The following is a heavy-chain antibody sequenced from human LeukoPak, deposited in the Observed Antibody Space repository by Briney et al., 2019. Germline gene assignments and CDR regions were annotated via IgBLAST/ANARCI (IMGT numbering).Heavy chain of an antibody. Sequence: SETLSLTCTVSGGSISSYYWTWIRQPPGKGLEWIGYIYYSGSTNYNPSLKSRVTISVDTSKNQFSLKLSSVTAADTAVYYCARSYSTSSEIDYWGQGTLVTVSS. J-gene: IGHJ4*02. V-gene: IGHV4-59*08. CDR1: GGSISSYY. D-gene: IGHD6-6*01. CDR3: ARSYSTSSEIDY. CDR2: IYYSGST.